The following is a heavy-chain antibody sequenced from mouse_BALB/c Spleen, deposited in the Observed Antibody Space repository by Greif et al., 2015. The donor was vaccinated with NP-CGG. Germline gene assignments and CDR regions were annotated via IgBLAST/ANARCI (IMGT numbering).Heavy chain of an antibody. CDR3: ARLGGNYVDYFDY. V-gene: IGHV1-54*01. Sequence: VQLQQSGAELVRPGTSVKVSCKASGYAFTNYLIEWVKQRPGQGLEWIGVINPGSGGTNYNEKFKGKATLTADKSSSTAYMQLSSLTSDDSAVYFCARLGGNYVDYFDYWGQGTTLTVSS. CDR2: INPGSGGT. D-gene: IGHD2-1*01. CDR1: GYAFTNYL. J-gene: IGHJ2*01.